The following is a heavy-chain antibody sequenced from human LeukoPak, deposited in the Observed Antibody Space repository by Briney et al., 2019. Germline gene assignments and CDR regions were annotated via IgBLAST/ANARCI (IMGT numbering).Heavy chain of an antibody. Sequence: PGGSLRLSCAASGFTFSSYSMNWVRQAPGKGLEWVSYISSSSSTIYYADSVKGRFTISRDNAKNTLFLQMNSLRGEDTAVYYCATGGSYGWGQGTLVTVSS. V-gene: IGHV3-48*01. CDR1: GFTFSSYS. CDR2: ISSSSSTI. CDR3: ATGGSYG. J-gene: IGHJ4*02. D-gene: IGHD1-26*01.